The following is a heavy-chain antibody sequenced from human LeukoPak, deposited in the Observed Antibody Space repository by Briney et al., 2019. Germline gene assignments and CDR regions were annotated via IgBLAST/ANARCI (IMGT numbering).Heavy chain of an antibody. CDR2: INHSGSS. J-gene: IGHJ4*02. V-gene: IGHV4-34*01. CDR1: GGSFSGYY. D-gene: IGHD6-13*01. CDR3: ARRTAAAGTCDY. Sequence: PSETLSLTCAVCGGSFSGYYWSWIRQPPGKGLEWIGEINHSGSSNYNPSLRSRVTIPVDTSKNQFSLKLSSVTAADTAVYYCARRTAAAGTCDYWGQGTLVTVCS.